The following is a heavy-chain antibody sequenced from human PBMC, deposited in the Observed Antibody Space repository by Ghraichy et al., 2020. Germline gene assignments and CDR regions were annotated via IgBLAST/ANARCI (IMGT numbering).Heavy chain of an antibody. CDR1: GFTFSSYD. CDR2: IGTAGDT. CDR3: ARGDSSGYYYERGYYGMDV. D-gene: IGHD3-22*01. V-gene: IGHV3-13*01. J-gene: IGHJ6*02. Sequence: GESLNISCAASGFTFSSYDMHWVRQATGKGLEWVSAIGTAGDTYYPGSVKGRFTISRENAKNSLYLQMNSLRAGDTAVYYCARGDSSGYYYERGYYGMDVWGQGTTVTVSS.